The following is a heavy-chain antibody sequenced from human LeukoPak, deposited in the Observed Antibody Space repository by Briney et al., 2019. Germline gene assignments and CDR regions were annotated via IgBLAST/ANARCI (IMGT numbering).Heavy chain of an antibody. Sequence: GGSLRLSCAASGFTFSSYAMTWVRQTPGKGLEWVSSINDGGDSAYSADSVKGRFTISRDNSKNTLYLHMNSLRAEDTAVYHCTKVKGAAAFDYWGQGTLVTVSS. CDR3: TKVKGAAAFDY. CDR2: INDGGDSA. CDR1: GFTFSSYA. J-gene: IGHJ4*02. D-gene: IGHD4/OR15-4a*01. V-gene: IGHV3-23*01.